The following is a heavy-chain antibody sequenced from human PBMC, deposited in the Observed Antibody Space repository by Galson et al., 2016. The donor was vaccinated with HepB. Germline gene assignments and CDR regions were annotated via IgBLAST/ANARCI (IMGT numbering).Heavy chain of an antibody. V-gene: IGHV3-15*01. CDR1: GFTFSRAW. Sequence: SLRLSCAASGFTFSRAWMNWVRQAPGKGLEWVGRIKSYTGGGTTEYAEPMKGRFTFSRDESNNRLYLQMNSLKTEDTAVYYCTTPSTRGYTYGPSAYWGRGTLVAVSS. CDR3: TTPSTRGYTYGPSAY. CDR2: IKSYTGGGTT. D-gene: IGHD5-18*01. J-gene: IGHJ4*02.